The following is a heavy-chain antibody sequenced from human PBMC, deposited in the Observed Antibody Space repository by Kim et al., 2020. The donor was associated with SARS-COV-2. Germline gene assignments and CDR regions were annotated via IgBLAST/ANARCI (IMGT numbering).Heavy chain of an antibody. CDR3: VTGHRDDYKVGAFDI. D-gene: IGHD4-4*01. V-gene: IGHV3-21*01. CDR2: LSSSSSYI. Sequence: GGSLRLSCAASGFTFSTYSMNWVRQAPGKGLEWVSFLSSSSSYIFYADSVKGRFTISRDNAKNSLYMQMNSLRGEDTALYYCVTGHRDDYKVGAFDIWGQGTMVTVSS. J-gene: IGHJ3*02. CDR1: GFTFSTYS.